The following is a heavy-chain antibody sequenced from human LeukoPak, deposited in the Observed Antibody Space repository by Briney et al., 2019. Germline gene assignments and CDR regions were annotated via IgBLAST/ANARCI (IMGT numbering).Heavy chain of an antibody. J-gene: IGHJ4*02. CDR2: IYPSGST. Sequence: PSETLSLTCTVSGGSISNYYWNWIRQPAGKGLEWIGRIYPSGSTDYNPSLKSRVTMSVDTSKNQFSLNLSSVTAADSAVYYCARSRGRLLLIDYWGQGALVTVSS. D-gene: IGHD2-15*01. CDR3: ARSRGRLLLIDY. CDR1: GGSISNYY. V-gene: IGHV4-4*07.